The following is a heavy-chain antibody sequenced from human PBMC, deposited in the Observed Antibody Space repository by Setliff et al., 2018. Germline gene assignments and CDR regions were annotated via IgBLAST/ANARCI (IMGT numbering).Heavy chain of an antibody. J-gene: IGHJ4*02. CDR2: ISSSSTYI. V-gene: IGHV3-21*01. D-gene: IGHD3-22*01. Sequence: GGSLRLSCAASGFTFSSYTMNWVRQAPGKGLEWVTAISSSSTYIFYADSVKGRFTISRDNARNALYLQMNSLRAEDTAVYFCARENYYVSSGYYYGVDYWGQGTLVTVSS. CDR1: GFTFSSYT. CDR3: ARENYYVSSGYYYGVDY.